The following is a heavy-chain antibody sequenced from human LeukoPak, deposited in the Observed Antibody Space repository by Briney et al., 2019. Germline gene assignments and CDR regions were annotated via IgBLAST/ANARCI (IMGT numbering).Heavy chain of an antibody. CDR2: ISGSGGST. Sequence: GGSLRLSCAASGFTFSSYAMSWVRQAPGKGLEWVSAISGSGGSTYYADSVKGRFTIPRDNSKNTLYLQMNSLRAEDTAVYYCAKGNWNYYYFDYWGQGTLVTVSS. CDR3: AKGNWNYYYFDY. V-gene: IGHV3-23*01. J-gene: IGHJ4*02. D-gene: IGHD1-7*01. CDR1: GFTFSSYA.